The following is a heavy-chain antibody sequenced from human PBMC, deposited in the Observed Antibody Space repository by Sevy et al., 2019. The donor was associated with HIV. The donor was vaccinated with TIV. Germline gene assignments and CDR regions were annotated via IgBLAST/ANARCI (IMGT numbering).Heavy chain of an antibody. CDR2: IYYSGST. J-gene: IGHJ1*01. CDR1: GGSISSSSYY. V-gene: IGHV4-39*01. Sequence: SETLSLTCTVSGGSISSSSYYWGWIRQPPGKGLEWIGSIYYSGSTYYNPSLKSRVTISVDTSKNQFSLKLSSVTAADTAEYYCARGDIVVVVAATVTGYFQHWGQGTLVTVSS. D-gene: IGHD2-15*01. CDR3: ARGDIVVVVAATVTGYFQH.